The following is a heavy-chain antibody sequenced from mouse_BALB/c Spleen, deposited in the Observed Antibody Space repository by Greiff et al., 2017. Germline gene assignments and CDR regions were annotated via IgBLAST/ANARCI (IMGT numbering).Heavy chain of an antibody. Sequence: EVKLVESGGGLVQPGGSLRLSCATSGFTFTDYYMSWVRQPPGKALEWLGFIRNKANGYTTEYSASVKGRFTISRDNSQSILYLQMNTLRAEDSATCYCARDRNCRYDVFAYWGQGTLVTVSA. CDR2: IRNKANGYTT. CDR3: ARDRNCRYDVFAY. V-gene: IGHV7-3*02. CDR1: GFTFTDYY. D-gene: IGHD2-14*01. J-gene: IGHJ3*01.